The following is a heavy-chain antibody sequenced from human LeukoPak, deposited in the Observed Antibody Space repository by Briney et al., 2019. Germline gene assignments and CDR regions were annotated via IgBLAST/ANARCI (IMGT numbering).Heavy chain of an antibody. CDR1: GFTFTDYW. Sequence: TGGSLRLSCEVSGFTFTDYWMNWVRQAPGKGPEWVASIRQDGSEKTYVDSVKGRFTISRDNAKNSLYLQMNSLRAEDTAVYCCARDSWIQLWSDKFDYWGQGTLVTVSS. J-gene: IGHJ4*02. V-gene: IGHV3-7*01. CDR2: IRQDGSEK. CDR3: ARDSWIQLWSDKFDY. D-gene: IGHD5-18*01.